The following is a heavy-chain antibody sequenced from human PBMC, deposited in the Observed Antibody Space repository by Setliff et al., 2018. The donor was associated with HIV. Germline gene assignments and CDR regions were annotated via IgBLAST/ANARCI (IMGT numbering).Heavy chain of an antibody. CDR2: INFSGDT. D-gene: IGHD1-1*01. CDR3: ARESELRRIDS. J-gene: IGHJ4*02. Sequence: SETLSLTCTVSGGSISSTTYWGWIRQSPGAGLEWIGNINFSGDTYNNPSLKSRVTISGDTSKNQFSLKLSSVTAADTAVYYCARESELRRIDSWGQGTLVTVSS. CDR1: GGSISSTTY. V-gene: IGHV4-39*07.